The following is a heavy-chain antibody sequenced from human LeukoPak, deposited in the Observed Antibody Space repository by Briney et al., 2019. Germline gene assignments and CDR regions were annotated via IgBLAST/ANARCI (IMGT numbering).Heavy chain of an antibody. Sequence: SVKVSCKASGGTFSSYAISWVRQAPGQGLEWMGGIIPIFGTANYAQKFQGRVTITTDESTSAAYMELSSLRSEDTAVYYCARGEGSSSSWYNYYYYYMDVWGKGTTVTVSS. CDR2: IIPIFGTA. V-gene: IGHV1-69*05. D-gene: IGHD6-13*01. CDR3: ARGEGSSSSWYNYYYYYMDV. J-gene: IGHJ6*03. CDR1: GGTFSSYA.